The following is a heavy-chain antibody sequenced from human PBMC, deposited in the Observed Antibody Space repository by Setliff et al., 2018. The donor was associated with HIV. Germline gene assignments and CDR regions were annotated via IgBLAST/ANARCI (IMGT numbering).Heavy chain of an antibody. CDR3: AREATYYYDGSGYYYFDY. D-gene: IGHD3-22*01. CDR2: TYYSGST. Sequence: SETLSLTCTISGGFISNHYWNWIRQPPGKGLEWIGSTYYSGSTNYNPSLKSRITISVDTSKNQFSLKPSSVTAADTAVYYCAREATYYYDGSGYYYFDYWGRGTLVTSPQ. CDR1: GGFISNHY. V-gene: IGHV4-59*11. J-gene: IGHJ4*02.